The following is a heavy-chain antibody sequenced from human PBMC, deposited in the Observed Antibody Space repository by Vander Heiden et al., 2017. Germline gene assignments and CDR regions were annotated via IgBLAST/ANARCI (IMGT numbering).Heavy chain of an antibody. V-gene: IGHV3-23*01. Sequence: EPGGGLVQPGGSLRPSCAASGFTFSNYALTGVRQAPGKGLEWVSSITSDGGTMYADSVKGRVTISRDNSKTTLYLQMMSLRGDDTAIYFCGRDPNGNYVGAFDFWGQGTMVTVSS. CDR1: GFTFSNYA. CDR2: ITSDGGT. J-gene: IGHJ3*01. CDR3: GRDPNGNYVGAFDF. D-gene: IGHD4-17*01.